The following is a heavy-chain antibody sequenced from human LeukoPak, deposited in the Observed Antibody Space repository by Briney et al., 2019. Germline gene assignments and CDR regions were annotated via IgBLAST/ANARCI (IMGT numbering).Heavy chain of an antibody. J-gene: IGHJ4*02. CDR3: ARSASGSRPLAA. CDR2: MNPNSGNT. D-gene: IGHD6-13*01. Sequence: ASVKVSCKASGYTFTSYDINWVRQATGQGLEWMGWMNPNSGNTGYAQKFQGRVTMTRNTSISTAYMELSSLRSEDTAVYYCARSASGSRPLAAWGQGTLVTVSS. V-gene: IGHV1-8*01. CDR1: GYTFTSYD.